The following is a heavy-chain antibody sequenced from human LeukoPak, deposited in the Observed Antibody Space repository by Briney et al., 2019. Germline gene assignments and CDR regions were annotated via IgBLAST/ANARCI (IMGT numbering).Heavy chain of an antibody. CDR1: VYTFSSYS. CDR3: ARGPTRDY. V-gene: IGHV3-21*01. CDR2: ISSSSSYI. Sequence: PGGSLRLSCAPSVYTFSSYSMNCVPESPGKGLEWVSSISSSSSYIYYADTVKGRFTISRDNAKTSLYLQMNSLRAEDTAVYYCARGPTRDYWGQGILVTVSS. J-gene: IGHJ4*02.